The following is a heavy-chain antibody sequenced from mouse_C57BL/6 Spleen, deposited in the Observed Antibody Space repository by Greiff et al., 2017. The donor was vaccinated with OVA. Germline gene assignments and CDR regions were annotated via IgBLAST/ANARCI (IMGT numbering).Heavy chain of an antibody. CDR2: INPNNGGT. CDR3: ARRFTAVVEELFDY. V-gene: IGHV1-22*01. Sequence: VQLQQSGPELVKPGASVKMSCKASGYTFTDYNMHWVKQSPGQSLEWIGYINPNNGGTSYNQKFKGKATLTVNKSSSTAYMELRSLTSEDSAVYYCARRFTAVVEELFDYWGQGTTLTVSS. CDR1: GYTFTDYN. J-gene: IGHJ2*01. D-gene: IGHD1-1*01.